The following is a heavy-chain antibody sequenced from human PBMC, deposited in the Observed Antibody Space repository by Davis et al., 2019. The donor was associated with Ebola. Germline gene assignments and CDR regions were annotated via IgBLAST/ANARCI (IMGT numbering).Heavy chain of an antibody. CDR2: IYHSGST. Sequence: MPSETLSLTCAVSGGSISSSNWWSWVRQPPGKGLEWIGEIYHSGSTNYNPSLKSRLTISVDTSKNQFSLKLSSVTAADTAVYYCARFRGLFPRGMAAAAPRWDYWGQGTLVTVSS. CDR3: ARFRGLFPRGMAAAAPRWDY. J-gene: IGHJ4*02. D-gene: IGHD6-13*01. V-gene: IGHV4-4*02. CDR1: GGSISSSNW.